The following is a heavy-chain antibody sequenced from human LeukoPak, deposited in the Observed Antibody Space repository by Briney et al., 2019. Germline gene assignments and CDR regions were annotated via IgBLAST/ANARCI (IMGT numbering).Heavy chain of an antibody. CDR2: ISHSGSSI. V-gene: IGHV3-11*01. Sequence: KPGGSLRLSCAASGFTFSDEYMSWIRQAPGKGLEWVSYISHSGSSISYADSVKGRFTISRDNAENSLFMQMNSLRDEDTAVYYCARARGAGPGAHFDYWGQGTLVTVSS. J-gene: IGHJ4*02. CDR1: GFTFSDEY. D-gene: IGHD3-10*01. CDR3: ARARGAGPGAHFDY.